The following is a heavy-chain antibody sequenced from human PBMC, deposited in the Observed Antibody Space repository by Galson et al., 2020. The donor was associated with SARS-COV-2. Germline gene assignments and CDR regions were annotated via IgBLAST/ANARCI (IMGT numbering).Heavy chain of an antibody. CDR3: GRRGRGYGEDYYYYGVDV. Sequence: SGPTLVKPTQTLTLTCSLSGFSLSASGMYVTWIRQSPGKALEWLALIDWEDDKYYTSSLKTRLTISKDTSKNQVVLTMTKMDPLDTATYYGGRRGRGYGEDYYYYGVDVWGQGTTVTVSS. CDR2: IDWEDDK. CDR1: GFSLSASGMY. J-gene: IGHJ6*02. V-gene: IGHV2-70*13. D-gene: IGHD5-12*01.